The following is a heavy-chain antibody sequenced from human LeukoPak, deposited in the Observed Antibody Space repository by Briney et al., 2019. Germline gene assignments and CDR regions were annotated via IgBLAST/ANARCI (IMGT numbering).Heavy chain of an antibody. D-gene: IGHD4-17*01. V-gene: IGHV3-21*01. Sequence: TGGSLRLSCAASGFTFSRYNMNWVRQAPGRGLEWVSSISSSSSYINYADPVKGRFTISRDNAKNSLYLQMSSLRVEDTAVYYCARVRRLRLYYFDYWGQGTLVTVSS. CDR3: ARVRRLRLYYFDY. J-gene: IGHJ4*02. CDR1: GFTFSRYN. CDR2: ISSSSSYI.